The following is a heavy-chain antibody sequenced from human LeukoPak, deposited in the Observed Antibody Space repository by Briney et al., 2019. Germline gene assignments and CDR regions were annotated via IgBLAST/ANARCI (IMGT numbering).Heavy chain of an antibody. CDR2: FDPEDGET. CDR1: GYTLTELS. J-gene: IGHJ3*02. V-gene: IGHV1-24*01. D-gene: IGHD4-17*01. Sequence: ASVKVSCKVSGYTLTELSMHWVRQAPGKGLEWMGGFDPEDGETIYAQKFQGRVTMTEDTSTDTAYMELSSLRSEDTAVYYCARDWGLRTAFDIWGQGTMVTVSS. CDR3: ARDWGLRTAFDI.